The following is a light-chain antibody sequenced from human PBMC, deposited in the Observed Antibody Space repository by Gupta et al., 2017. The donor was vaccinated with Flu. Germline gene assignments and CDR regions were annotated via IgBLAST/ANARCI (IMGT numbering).Light chain of an antibody. Sequence: QSALTQPRSVSGPPGQSVAISCTGTSIDVGGYNYVAWYQQHPGKAPRLVIFDVNRRPSGVPDRFSGSKSGNTASLTISSLQAEDEADYYCCSYAGRYILVGGGTRVTVL. CDR3: CSYAGRYIL. CDR1: SIDVGGYNY. CDR2: DVN. J-gene: IGLJ2*01. V-gene: IGLV2-11*01.